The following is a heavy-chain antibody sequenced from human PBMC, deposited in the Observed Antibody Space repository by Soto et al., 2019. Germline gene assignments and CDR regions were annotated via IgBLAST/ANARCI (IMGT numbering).Heavy chain of an antibody. CDR1: GYTFSSYG. CDR2: ISAYNGNT. D-gene: IGHD3-16*01. J-gene: IGHJ4*02. CDR3: ARDQRGSEFWGKFDY. V-gene: IGHV1-18*01. Sequence: ASVKVSCKASGYTFSSYGITWVRQAPGQGLEWVGWISAYNGNTNYAQKLQGRVTMTTDTSTSTAYMELRSLSSDDTAVYYCARDQRGSEFWGKFDYWGQGTLVTVSS.